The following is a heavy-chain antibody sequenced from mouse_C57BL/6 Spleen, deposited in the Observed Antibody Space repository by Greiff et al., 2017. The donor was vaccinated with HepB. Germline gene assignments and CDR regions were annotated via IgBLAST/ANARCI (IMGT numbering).Heavy chain of an antibody. V-gene: IGHV1-64*01. J-gene: IGHJ3*01. CDR1: GYTFTSYW. Sequence: QVQLQQPGAELVKPGASVKLSCKASGYTFTSYWMHWVKQRPGQGLEWIGMIHPNSGSTKYNEKLKSKATLTVDKSSRTAYMQLSSLTSEDSAVYYCAGDYDGFAYWGQGTLVTVSA. CDR3: AGDYDGFAY. CDR2: IHPNSGST. D-gene: IGHD2-4*01.